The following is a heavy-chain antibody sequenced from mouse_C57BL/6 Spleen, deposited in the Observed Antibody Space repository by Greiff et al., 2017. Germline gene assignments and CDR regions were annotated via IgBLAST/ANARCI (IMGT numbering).Heavy chain of an antibody. CDR3: TGLGSSYIYAMDY. J-gene: IGHJ4*01. V-gene: IGHV6-3*01. D-gene: IGHD1-1*01. Sequence: EVKVVESGGGLVQPGGSMKLSCVASGFTFSNYWMNWVRQSPEKGLEWVAQIRLKSDNYATHYAESVKGRFTISRDDSKSSVYLQMNNLRAEDTGIYYCTGLGSSYIYAMDYWGQGTSVTVSS. CDR1: GFTFSNYW. CDR2: IRLKSDNYAT.